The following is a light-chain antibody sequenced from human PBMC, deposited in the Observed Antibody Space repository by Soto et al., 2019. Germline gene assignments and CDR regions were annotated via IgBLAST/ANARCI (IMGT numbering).Light chain of an antibody. CDR2: DTS. J-gene: IGKJ4*01. CDR1: QIVSSN. CDR3: QQYGSSPLT. V-gene: IGKV3-20*01. Sequence: VRTQSPAPLSVPLGARATLSCRASQIVSSNLAWYQQKPGQSPRLLIYDTSTRATGVPDRFSGSGSGTDFALTISRVEPEDFAVYYCQQYGSSPLTFGGGTKVDI.